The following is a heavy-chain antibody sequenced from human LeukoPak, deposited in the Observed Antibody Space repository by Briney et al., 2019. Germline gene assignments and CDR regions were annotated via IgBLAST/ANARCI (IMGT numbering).Heavy chain of an antibody. CDR3: AKYYYDSTSYYRS. D-gene: IGHD3-22*01. CDR1: GFTFSSYA. CDR2: ITSSGGDT. Sequence: GGSLRLSCAASGFTFSSYAMSWVRQAPGKGLEWVSTITSSGGDTFYADSVKGRFTVSRDNAKSTLSLQMNSLRAEDTAIYYCAKYYYDSTSYYRSWGRGTLVTVSS. J-gene: IGHJ4*02. V-gene: IGHV3-23*01.